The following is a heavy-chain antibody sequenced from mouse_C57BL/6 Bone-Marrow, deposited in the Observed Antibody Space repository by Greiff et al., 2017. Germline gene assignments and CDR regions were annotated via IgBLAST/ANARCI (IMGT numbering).Heavy chain of an antibody. CDR2: ISSGGDYI. Sequence: EVNVVESGEGLVKPGGCLKLSCAASGFTFSSYAMSWVRQTPEKRLEWVAYISSGGDYIYYADTGKGRFTISRDNARNTLYLQMSSVKSEETVMYSCTRVPNIDDGHSGDYFDYWGQGTTLTVSS. V-gene: IGHV5-9-1*02. J-gene: IGHJ2*01. CDR1: GFTFSSYA. D-gene: IGHD6-1*01. CDR3: TRVPNIDDGHSGDYFDY.